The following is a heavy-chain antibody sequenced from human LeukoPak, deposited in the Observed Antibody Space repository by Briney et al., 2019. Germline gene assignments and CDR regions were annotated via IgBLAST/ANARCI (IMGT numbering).Heavy chain of an antibody. D-gene: IGHD3-10*01. CDR1: GGSMSSYY. CDR2: IYSSGST. CDR3: ARADPNASGYFYRFNWFDP. V-gene: IGHV4-59*01. J-gene: IGHJ5*02. Sequence: SETLSLTCAVSGGSMSSYYWNWVRQPPGKGLEWIGNIYSSGSTDYNPSLKSRVTISLDTSKFQFSLRLNSVTAADTAVYYCARADPNASGYFYRFNWFDPWGQGTLVTVSS.